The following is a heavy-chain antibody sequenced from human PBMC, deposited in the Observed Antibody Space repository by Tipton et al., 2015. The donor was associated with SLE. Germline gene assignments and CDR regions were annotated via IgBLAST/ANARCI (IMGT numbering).Heavy chain of an antibody. CDR1: GGSISSHY. Sequence: TLSLTRTVSGGSISSHYWSWIRQPPGKGLEWSGYIHYSGSTHYNPSLKSRVTISVDTSKNQFSLKLSSVTAADTAVYYCARATTVTSGFQHWGQGTLVTVSS. J-gene: IGHJ1*01. CDR3: ARATTVTSGFQH. V-gene: IGHV4-59*11. CDR2: IHYSGST. D-gene: IGHD4-17*01.